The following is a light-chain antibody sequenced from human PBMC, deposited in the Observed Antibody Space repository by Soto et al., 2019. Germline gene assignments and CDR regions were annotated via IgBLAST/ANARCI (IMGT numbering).Light chain of an antibody. Sequence: QPVLTQSSSASASLGSSVKLTCTLSSGHSSYIIAWHQPQPGKSPRYWMKLEGSGSYNKGSGVPDRFSGSSSGADRYLTISNLHFEYEADYYCETWDSNTVVFGGGTKLTVL. CDR2: LEGSGSY. J-gene: IGLJ2*01. CDR3: ETWDSNTVV. V-gene: IGLV4-60*02. CDR1: SGHSSYI.